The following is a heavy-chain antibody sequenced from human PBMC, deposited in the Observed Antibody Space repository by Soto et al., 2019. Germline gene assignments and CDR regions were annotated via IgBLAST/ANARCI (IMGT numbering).Heavy chain of an antibody. Sequence: ASVKVSCKASGYTFTSYGISWVRQAPGQGLEWMGWISAYNGNTNYAQKLQGRVTMTTDTSTSTAYMELRSLRSDDTAVYYCASILIVGATTHAHHYDYWGQGTLVTVSS. J-gene: IGHJ4*02. CDR2: ISAYNGNT. CDR1: GYTFTSYG. CDR3: ASILIVGATTHAHHYDY. V-gene: IGHV1-18*01. D-gene: IGHD1-26*01.